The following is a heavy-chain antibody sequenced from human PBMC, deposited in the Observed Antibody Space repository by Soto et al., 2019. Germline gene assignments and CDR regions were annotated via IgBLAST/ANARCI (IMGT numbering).Heavy chain of an antibody. CDR1: GYSFSTYD. D-gene: IGHD3-22*01. Sequence: QVQLVQSGAEVTTPGASVRVSCKASGYSFSTYDITWVRQAPGQGLEWMGWISGYSGNTNSAQKFQGRVTMTTDTSTSTAYMELRSLRSDDTADNYCARSLGSGVVAAFADYYFDFWGQGTLVTGSS. CDR3: ARSLGSGVVAAFADYYFDF. J-gene: IGHJ4*02. V-gene: IGHV1-18*01. CDR2: ISGYSGNT.